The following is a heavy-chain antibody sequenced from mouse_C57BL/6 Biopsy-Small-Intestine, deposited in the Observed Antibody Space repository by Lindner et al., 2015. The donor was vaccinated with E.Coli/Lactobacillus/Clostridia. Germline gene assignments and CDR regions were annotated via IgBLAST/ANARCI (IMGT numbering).Heavy chain of an antibody. CDR1: GYPFTGYY. CDR2: IIPILGIG. V-gene: IGHV1-74*01. Sequence: SVKVSCKASGYPFTGYYMHWVRQAPGQGLEWMGRIIPILGIGDYAQKFQGRVTITADKSTSTAYMELSSLKSEDTAVYYCARDPGTSAPNWGQGTLVTVSS. J-gene: IGHJ4*01. CDR3: ARDPGTSAPN. D-gene: IGHD6-1*01.